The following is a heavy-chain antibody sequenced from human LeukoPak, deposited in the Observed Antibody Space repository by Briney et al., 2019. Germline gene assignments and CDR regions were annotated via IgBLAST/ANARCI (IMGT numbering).Heavy chain of an antibody. CDR2: IYPGDSDT. Sequence: GESLKISCQVSGYIFSNYWIAWVRHMPGNGLEWMGIIYPGDSDTKYSPSFQGQVSISADKSSNTAYLQWSSVKASDTAIYYCARLGKPYYYMDVCGRATTVTVSS. V-gene: IGHV5-51*01. CDR1: GYIFSNYW. CDR3: ARLGKPYYYMDV. J-gene: IGHJ6*03. D-gene: IGHD4-23*01.